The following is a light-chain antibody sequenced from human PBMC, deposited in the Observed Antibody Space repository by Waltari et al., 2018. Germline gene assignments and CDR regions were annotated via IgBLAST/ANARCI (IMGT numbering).Light chain of an antibody. CDR2: RAS. Sequence: DIQMTQSPSSLSASVGDRVTITCRASQAISNSLAWYQQKPGKAPKVLLYRASTVESGVPSRFSGSGTGTDYTLTISSLQPEDVATYYCQQYAATPLTFGGGTKVEIK. CDR3: QQYAATPLT. J-gene: IGKJ4*02. V-gene: IGKV1-NL1*01. CDR1: QAISNS.